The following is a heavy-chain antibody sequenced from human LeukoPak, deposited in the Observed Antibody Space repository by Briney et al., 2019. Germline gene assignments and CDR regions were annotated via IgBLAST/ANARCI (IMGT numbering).Heavy chain of an antibody. CDR3: TRGYCSGGSCYSYNWNDWDAFDI. D-gene: IGHD2-15*01. CDR2: IRSKANSYAT. V-gene: IGHV3-73*01. Sequence: GGSLRLSCAASGFTFSGSTLHWVRQASGKGLEWVGRIRSKANSYATAYAASVKGRFTISRDDSKNTAYLQMNSLKTEDTAMYYCTRGYCSGGSCYSYNWNDWDAFDIWGQGTMVTVSS. J-gene: IGHJ3*02. CDR1: GFTFSGST.